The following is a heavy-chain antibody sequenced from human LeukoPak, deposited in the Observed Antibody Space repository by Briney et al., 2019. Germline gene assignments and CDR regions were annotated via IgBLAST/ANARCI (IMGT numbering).Heavy chain of an antibody. CDR1: GYTFTGYY. Sequence: ASVKVSCKASGYTFTGYYMHWVRQAPGQGLEWVGWINPNSGGTNYAQKFQGRVTMTRDTSISTAYMELSRLRSDDTAVYYCARGKYYGSGSYAGSDYYYYMDVWGKGTTVTVSS. CDR3: ARGKYYGSGSYAGSDYYYYMDV. CDR2: INPNSGGT. D-gene: IGHD3-10*01. J-gene: IGHJ6*03. V-gene: IGHV1-2*02.